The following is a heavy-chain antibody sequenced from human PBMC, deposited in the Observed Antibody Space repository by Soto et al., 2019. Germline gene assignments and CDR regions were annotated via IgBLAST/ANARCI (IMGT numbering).Heavy chain of an antibody. CDR1: GGSISSGGYS. CDR3: AAGGGLPRYY. J-gene: IGHJ4*02. CDR2: IYHSGST. V-gene: IGHV4-30-2*01. D-gene: IGHD5-12*01. Sequence: QLQLQESGSGLVKPSQTLSLTCAVSGGSISSGGYSWSWIRQPPGKGLEWIGYIYHSGSTYYNPSLKRRVTRSADRSKTQFSLKLRSVTAADTAVYYCAAGGGLPRYYWGQGTLVTVSS.